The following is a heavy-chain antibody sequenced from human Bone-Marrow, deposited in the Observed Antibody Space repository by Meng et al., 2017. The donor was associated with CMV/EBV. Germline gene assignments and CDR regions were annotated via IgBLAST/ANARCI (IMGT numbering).Heavy chain of an antibody. CDR2: INPSGGST. Sequence: TFTSCYKHWVRQAPGQGLEWVGIINPSGGSTSYAQKFQGRVTMTRDTSTSTVYMELSSLRSEDTAVYYCATAYGGNSLGLGWYFDLWGRGTLVTVSS. CDR3: ATAYGGNSLGLGWYFDL. V-gene: IGHV1-46*01. J-gene: IGHJ2*01. D-gene: IGHD4-23*01. CDR1: TFTSCY.